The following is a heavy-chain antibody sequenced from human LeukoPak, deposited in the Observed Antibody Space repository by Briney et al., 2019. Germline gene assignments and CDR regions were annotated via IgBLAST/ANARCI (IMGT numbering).Heavy chain of an antibody. Sequence: ASVKVSCKTSGYTFSSYAICWVRQAPGQGLEWMGWITPYNGNTNYAQKLQDRVTMTTDTSTSTAYLEVRSLTSDDTAVYYCAPTAEAYTSWWKVWGQGTPVTVSS. J-gene: IGHJ4*02. CDR3: APTAEAYTSWWKV. CDR1: GYTFSSYA. V-gene: IGHV1-18*01. D-gene: IGHD3-16*01. CDR2: ITPYNGNT.